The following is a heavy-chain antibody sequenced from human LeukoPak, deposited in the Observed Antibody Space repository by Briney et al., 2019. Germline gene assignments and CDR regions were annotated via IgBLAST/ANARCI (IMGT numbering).Heavy chain of an antibody. Sequence: GGSLRLSCAASGFTFSSYAVSWVRQAPGKGLEWVSAISGGGSTNYAGSVKGRFTISRDNSKNTLYLQMNSLRAEDTAIYYCAKWGAARFDYWGQGTLVTVSS. D-gene: IGHD5-18*01. V-gene: IGHV3-23*01. J-gene: IGHJ4*02. CDR3: AKWGAARFDY. CDR2: ISGGGST. CDR1: GFTFSSYA.